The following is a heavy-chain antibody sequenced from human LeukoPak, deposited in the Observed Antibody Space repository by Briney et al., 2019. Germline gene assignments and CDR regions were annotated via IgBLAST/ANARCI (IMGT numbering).Heavy chain of an antibody. D-gene: IGHD5-12*01. CDR2: IYHSGST. CDR3: ARETSGYDAFDI. V-gene: IGHV4-38-2*02. CDR1: GYSISSGYY. Sequence: SETLSLTCTVSGYSISSGYYWGWIRQPPGKGLEWIGSIYHSGSTYYNPSLKGRVTISVDTSKNQFSLKLSSVTAADTAVYYCARETSGYDAFDIWGQGTMVTVSS. J-gene: IGHJ3*02.